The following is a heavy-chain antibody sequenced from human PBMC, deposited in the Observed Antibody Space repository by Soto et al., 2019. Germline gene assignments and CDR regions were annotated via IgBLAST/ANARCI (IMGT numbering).Heavy chain of an antibody. CDR1: GGSISSGGYY. CDR2: IYFSGST. Sequence: SETLSLTCTVSGGSISSGGYYWNWIRQHPGKGLEWIGYIYFSGSTYYNPSLKSRLTISVDTSKNQFSLKLSSVTAADTAVYYCASYGSGSYYNPFDYWGQGTLVTVSS. D-gene: IGHD3-10*01. CDR3: ASYGSGSYYNPFDY. V-gene: IGHV4-31*03. J-gene: IGHJ4*02.